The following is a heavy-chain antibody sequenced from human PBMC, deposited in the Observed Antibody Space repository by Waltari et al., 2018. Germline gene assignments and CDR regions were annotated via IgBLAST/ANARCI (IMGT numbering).Heavy chain of an antibody. J-gene: IGHJ5*02. CDR2: IKSKTDGGTT. CDR3: TTASHDILTGYLLRFDP. D-gene: IGHD3-9*01. V-gene: IGHV3-15*01. Sequence: EVQLVESGGGLVKPGGSLRLSCAASGFTFSNAWMSWVRQAPGKGLEWVGRIKSKTDGGTTDYAAPVKGRFTISRDDSKNTLYLQMNSLKTEDTAVYYCTTASHDILTGYLLRFDPWGQGTLVTVSS. CDR1: GFTFSNAW.